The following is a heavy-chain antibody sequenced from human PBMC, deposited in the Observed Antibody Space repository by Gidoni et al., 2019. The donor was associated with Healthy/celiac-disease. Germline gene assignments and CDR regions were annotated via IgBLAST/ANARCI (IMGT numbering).Heavy chain of an antibody. J-gene: IGHJ5*02. CDR1: GGSISSSGYY. CDR2: IYYSGGT. CDR3: ARHNAGSGRNWFDP. V-gene: IGHV4-39*01. Sequence: QLQLQESGPGLVKPSETLSLTCTFSGGSISSSGYYWGWIRQPPGKGLEWCGSIYYSGGTYYNPSHKSRVTIAVETSKNQFTVKLSSGTAADTAVYYWARHNAGSGRNWFDPWGQGTLVTVSS. D-gene: IGHD3-10*01.